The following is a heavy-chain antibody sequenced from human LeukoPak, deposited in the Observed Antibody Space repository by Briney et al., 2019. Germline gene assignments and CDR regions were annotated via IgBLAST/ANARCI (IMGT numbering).Heavy chain of an antibody. CDR2: IKQDGNEK. CDR1: GFTFTTYW. V-gene: IGHV3-7*01. Sequence: GGSLRLSCAASGFTFTTYWMSWVRQAPGKGLEWVANIKQDGNEKYYVDSVKGRFTISRDNAKNSLYLQMNSLRAEDTAIYSCARDSLRYCSGDSCYYNYWGQGTLVTVSS. CDR3: ARDSLRYCSGDSCYYNY. J-gene: IGHJ4*02. D-gene: IGHD2-15*01.